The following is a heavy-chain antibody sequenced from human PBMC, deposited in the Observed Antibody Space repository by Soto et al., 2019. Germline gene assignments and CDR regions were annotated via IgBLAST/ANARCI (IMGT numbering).Heavy chain of an antibody. Sequence: VQLVESGGGLVQPGGSLKLSCAASGFTFSGSAMHWVRQASGKGLEWVGRIRSKANSYATAYAASVKGRFTISRDDSKNTAYLQMNSLKTEDTAVYYCTRQGLNYDILTGYYSSDWFDPWGQGTLVTVSS. CDR2: IRSKANSYAT. CDR3: TRQGLNYDILTGYYSSDWFDP. J-gene: IGHJ5*02. D-gene: IGHD3-9*01. V-gene: IGHV3-73*01. CDR1: GFTFSGSA.